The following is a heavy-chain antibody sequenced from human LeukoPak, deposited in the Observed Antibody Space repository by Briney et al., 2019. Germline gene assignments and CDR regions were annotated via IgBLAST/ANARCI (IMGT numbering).Heavy chain of an antibody. V-gene: IGHV3-48*03. Sequence: GGSLRLSCAASGSTFSSYEMNWVRQAPGKGLEWVSYISSSGSTIYYADSVKGRFTISRDNAKNSLYLQMNSLRAEDTAVYYCAREWSRYSGYDHSNYFDYWGQGTLVTVSS. CDR2: ISSSGSTI. CDR3: AREWSRYSGYDHSNYFDY. J-gene: IGHJ4*02. D-gene: IGHD5-12*01. CDR1: GSTFSSYE.